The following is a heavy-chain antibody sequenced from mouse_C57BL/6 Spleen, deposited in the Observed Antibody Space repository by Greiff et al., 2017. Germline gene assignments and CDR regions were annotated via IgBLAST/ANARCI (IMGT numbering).Heavy chain of an antibody. CDR2: INPSNGGT. CDR3: ARSYYYGSYWYFDV. Sequence: QVQLQQPGTELVKPGASVKLSCKASGYTFTSYWMHWVKPRPGQGLEWIGNINPSNGGTNYNEKFKNKATLTVDKSSSTAYMPLSSLTSEDSAVYYCARSYYYGSYWYFDVWGTGTTVTVSS. CDR1: GYTFTSYW. D-gene: IGHD1-1*01. J-gene: IGHJ1*03. V-gene: IGHV1-53*01.